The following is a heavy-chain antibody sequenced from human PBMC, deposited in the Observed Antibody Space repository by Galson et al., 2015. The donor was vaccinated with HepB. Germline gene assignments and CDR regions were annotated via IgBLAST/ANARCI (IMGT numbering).Heavy chain of an antibody. V-gene: IGHV3-49*03. Sequence: SLRLSCAASGFTFGDYAMSWFRQAPGKGLEWVGFIRSKAYGGTTEYAASVKGRFTISRDDSKSIAYLQMNSLKTEDTAVYYCTRDLPYYYDSSGYYSFDYWGQGTLVTVSS. J-gene: IGHJ4*02. D-gene: IGHD3-22*01. CDR3: TRDLPYYYDSSGYYSFDY. CDR2: IRSKAYGGTT. CDR1: GFTFGDYA.